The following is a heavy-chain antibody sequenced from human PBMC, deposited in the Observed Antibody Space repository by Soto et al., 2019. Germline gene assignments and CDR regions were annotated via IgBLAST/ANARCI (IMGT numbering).Heavy chain of an antibody. CDR1: GYTFTGYY. Sequence: ASVKVSCKASGYTFTGYYMHWVRQAPGQGLEWMGWINPNSGGTNYAQKFQGRVTMTRDTSISTAYMELSRLRSDDTAVYYCARERIAAAGAYYYGMDVWGQGTTVTVSS. D-gene: IGHD6-13*01. J-gene: IGHJ6*02. CDR3: ARERIAAAGAYYYGMDV. V-gene: IGHV1-2*02. CDR2: INPNSGGT.